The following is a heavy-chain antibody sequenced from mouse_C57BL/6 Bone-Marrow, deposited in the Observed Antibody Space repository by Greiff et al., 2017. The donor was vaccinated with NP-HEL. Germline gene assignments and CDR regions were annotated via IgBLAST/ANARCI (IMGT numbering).Heavy chain of an antibody. J-gene: IGHJ2*01. CDR1: GYTFTSYW. CDR3: ARPAQATFDY. V-gene: IGHV1-59*01. Sequence: QVQLQQPGAELVRPGTSVKLSCKASGYTFTSYWMHWVKQRPGHGLEWIGVIDPSDSYTNYNQKFKGKATLTVDTSSSTAYMQLSSLTSEDSAVYYCARPAQATFDYWGQGTTLTVSA. D-gene: IGHD3-2*02. CDR2: IDPSDSYT.